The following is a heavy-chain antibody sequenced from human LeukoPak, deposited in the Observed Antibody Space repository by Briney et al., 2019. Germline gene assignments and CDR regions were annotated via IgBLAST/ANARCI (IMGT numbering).Heavy chain of an antibody. V-gene: IGHV3-9*01. CDR2: ISWNSGSI. CDR1: GFTFDDYA. D-gene: IGHD6-19*01. CDR3: ARDRSLSVAGTFDY. Sequence: GRSLRLSCAASGFTFDDYAMHWVRQAPGKGLEWVSGISWNSGSIGYADSVKGRFTISRDNAKNSLYLQMNSLRDDDTAVYYCARDRSLSVAGTFDYWGQGSLVTVSS. J-gene: IGHJ4*02.